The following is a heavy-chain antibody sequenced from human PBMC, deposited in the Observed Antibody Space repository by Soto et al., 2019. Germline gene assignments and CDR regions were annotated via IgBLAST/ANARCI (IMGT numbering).Heavy chain of an antibody. J-gene: IGHJ5*02. CDR3: XXXEXXXXXXWFDP. CDR2: IKSKASNYAT. CDR1: GFTFSGSD. V-gene: IGHV3-73*01. Sequence: DVPLVESGGGLVQPGGSLKLSCAGSGFTFSGSDIHWVRQASGKGLEWVGRIKSKASNYATSYGASEKGRFTVSRXXXXXXXXXXXXXXXXXXXXXXXXXXXEXXXXXXWFDPWGQGTLVTVSS.